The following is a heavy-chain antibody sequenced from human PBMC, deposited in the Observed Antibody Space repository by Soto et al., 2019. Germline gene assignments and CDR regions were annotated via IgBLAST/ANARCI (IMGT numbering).Heavy chain of an antibody. CDR2: INGDGSEK. CDR3: AAGSPPDY. V-gene: IGHV3-7*01. D-gene: IGHD3-10*01. J-gene: IGHJ4*02. Sequence: EVQVVESGGGLVQPGGSLKLSCAASGFTFSAFWMNWVRQAAGKGLEWVANINGDGSEKYYVDSVQGRFTISRDSAKNTRYLKMNSLRSEDSALYYCAAGSPPDYWGQGTLVTVSS. CDR1: GFTFSAFW.